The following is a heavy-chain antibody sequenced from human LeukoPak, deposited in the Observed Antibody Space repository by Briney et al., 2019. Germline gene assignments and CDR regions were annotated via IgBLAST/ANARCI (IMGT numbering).Heavy chain of an antibody. CDR2: MNPSGST. Sequence: PSETLSLTCAVYGGSFSGYYWTWIRQTPEKGLECNGEMNPSGSTNYNPSLNSRVTISVDTSKNQFSLELSSVTAADTAVYYCARGRQDVTMIVVVMTAVSYYLDVWGKGTTVTVS. CDR1: GGSFSGYY. V-gene: IGHV4-34*01. CDR3: ARGRQDVTMIVVVMTAVSYYLDV. D-gene: IGHD3-22*01. J-gene: IGHJ6*03.